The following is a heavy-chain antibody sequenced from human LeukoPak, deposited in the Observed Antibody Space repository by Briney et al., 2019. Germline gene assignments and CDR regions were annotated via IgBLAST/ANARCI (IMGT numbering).Heavy chain of an antibody. Sequence: SETLSLTCTVSGGSINSYYWSWIRQPAGKGLEWIGRIYTSGTTNYNPSLKSRVTISVDTSKNQFSLKLSSVTAADTAVYYCARDDYCSSTSCYVFDYWGQGTLVTVSS. CDR1: GGSINSYY. D-gene: IGHD2-2*01. CDR2: IYTSGTT. CDR3: ARDDYCSSTSCYVFDY. V-gene: IGHV4-4*07. J-gene: IGHJ4*02.